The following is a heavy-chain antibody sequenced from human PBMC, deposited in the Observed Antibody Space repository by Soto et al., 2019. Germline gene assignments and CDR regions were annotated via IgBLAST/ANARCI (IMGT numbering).Heavy chain of an antibody. J-gene: IGHJ5*02. CDR2: IYYSGST. CDR3: ARHVLGIAAAGTHCFDP. D-gene: IGHD6-13*01. Sequence: SETLCLTCTGSGGSISSSSYYWGWLRQAPGKGLEWSGSIYYSGSTYYNPSLKSRVTISVDTSKNQFSLKLSSVPAADTAVYYCARHVLGIAAAGTHCFDPWGQGTLVTVSS. CDR1: GGSISSSSYY. V-gene: IGHV4-39*01.